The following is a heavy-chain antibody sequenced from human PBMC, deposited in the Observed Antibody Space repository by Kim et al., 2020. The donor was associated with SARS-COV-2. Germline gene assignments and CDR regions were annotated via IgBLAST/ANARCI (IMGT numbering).Heavy chain of an antibody. Sequence: SETLSLTCTVSGGSVSSGSYYWSWIRQPPGKGLEWIGYIYYSGSTNYNPSLKSRVTISVDTSKNQFSLKLSSVTAADTAVYYCARDRVDRGYYYYGMDVWGQGTTVTVSS. CDR2: IYYSGST. D-gene: IGHD5-12*01. V-gene: IGHV4-61*01. J-gene: IGHJ6*02. CDR3: ARDRVDRGYYYYGMDV. CDR1: GGSVSSGSYY.